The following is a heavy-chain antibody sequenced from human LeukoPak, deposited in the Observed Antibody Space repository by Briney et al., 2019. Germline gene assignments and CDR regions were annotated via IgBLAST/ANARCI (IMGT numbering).Heavy chain of an antibody. J-gene: IGHJ5*02. CDR3: ARSSGGVAAAATP. Sequence: ETLSLTCTVSGVSVTSHTYYWGWIRHPPGKGLEWIGSIYHSGNTYYNPSLKSRVTISVDTSKIQFSLRLSSVTAADTAVYYCARSSGGVAAAATPWGQGTLVTVSS. V-gene: IGHV4-39*01. D-gene: IGHD6-13*01. CDR1: GVSVTSHTYY. CDR2: IYHSGNT.